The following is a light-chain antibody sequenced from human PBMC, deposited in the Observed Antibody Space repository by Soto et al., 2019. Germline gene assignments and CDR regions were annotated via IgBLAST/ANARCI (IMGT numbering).Light chain of an antibody. Sequence: DIQMTQSPSTLSASVGDRVTMTCRASQSISTWLAWYQQRPGRAPKLLIYRASILEDGVPSTFSGSASGTEFTLTISRLQPDDFATYYCQQYNTFPWTFGQGTKVEIK. V-gene: IGKV1-5*03. CDR1: QSISTW. CDR2: RAS. J-gene: IGKJ1*01. CDR3: QQYNTFPWT.